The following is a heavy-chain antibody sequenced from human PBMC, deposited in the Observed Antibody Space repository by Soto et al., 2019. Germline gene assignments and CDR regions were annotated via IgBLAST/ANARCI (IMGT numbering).Heavy chain of an antibody. Sequence: QVQLQESGPGLVKPSQTLSLTCTVSGGSISSCDYYWRWIRQPPGKVLDWIGYIYCRGSTYYNPSLKCLVTITVATTNNQFSLKPSSVTAADPAVYYCDRAQGSGFFLSWGQGTLVTVSS. V-gene: IGHV4-30-4*01. CDR2: IYCRGST. CDR3: DRAQGSGFFLS. J-gene: IGHJ4*02. CDR1: GGSISSCDYY. D-gene: IGHD3-10*01.